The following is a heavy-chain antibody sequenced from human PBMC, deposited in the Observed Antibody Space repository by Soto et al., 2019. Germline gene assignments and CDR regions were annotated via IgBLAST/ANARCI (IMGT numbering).Heavy chain of an antibody. J-gene: IGHJ4*02. CDR1: GFTFSSYA. CDR3: ARELTGDSGY. V-gene: IGHV3-30*04. D-gene: IGHD7-27*01. Sequence: GGSLRLSCAASGFTFSSYAMHWVRQAPGKGLEWVAVISYDGSNKYYADSVKGRFTISRDNSKNTLYLQMNSLRAEDTAVYYCARELTGDSGYWGQGTLVTVSS. CDR2: ISYDGSNK.